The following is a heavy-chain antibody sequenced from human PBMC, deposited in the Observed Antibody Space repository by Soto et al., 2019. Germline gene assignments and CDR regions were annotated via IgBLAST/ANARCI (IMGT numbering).Heavy chain of an antibody. D-gene: IGHD1-26*01. J-gene: IGHJ6*02. V-gene: IGHV4-59*01. CDR2: ISHSGTT. CDR3: ARGTRATQYYFYFYGMDV. CDR1: GGSINSYY. Sequence: SETLSLTCTVSGGSINSYYCSWIRQPPGKGLEWIGYISHSGTTSYNPSLKSRLTISLNTSKNQFSLKLRSVSAADTAIYYCARGTRATQYYFYFYGMDVWGQGTTGTVS.